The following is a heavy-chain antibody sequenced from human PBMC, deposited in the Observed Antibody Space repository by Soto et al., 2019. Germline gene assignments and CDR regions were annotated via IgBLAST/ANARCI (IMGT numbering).Heavy chain of an antibody. Sequence: QVQLQESGPGLVKPSETLSLTCTVSGGSIGSYYWSWVRQPPGKRLEWIGYVHYTGHTNYNPSLKGRVSISVDPSKNQFTLRLNSVTAADTAVYYCAREGTSEYFEHWGQGTLVTVSS. D-gene: IGHD1-7*01. CDR3: AREGTSEYFEH. CDR1: GGSIGSYY. V-gene: IGHV4-59*01. CDR2: VHYTGHT. J-gene: IGHJ1*01.